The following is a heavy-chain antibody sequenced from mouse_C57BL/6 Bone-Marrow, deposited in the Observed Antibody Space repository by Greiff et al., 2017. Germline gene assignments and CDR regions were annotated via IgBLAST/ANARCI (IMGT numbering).Heavy chain of an antibody. J-gene: IGHJ2*01. D-gene: IGHD2-2*01. V-gene: IGHV1-81*01. CDR3: ARGVLLWLRRGLDY. CDR1: GYTFTSYG. CDR2: IYPRSGNT. Sequence: VQLQQSGAELARPGASVKLSCKASGYTFTSYGISWVKQRTGQGLEWIGEIYPRSGNTYYNEKFKGKATLTADKSSSTAYMELRSLTSEDSAVYFCARGVLLWLRRGLDYWGQGTTLTVSS.